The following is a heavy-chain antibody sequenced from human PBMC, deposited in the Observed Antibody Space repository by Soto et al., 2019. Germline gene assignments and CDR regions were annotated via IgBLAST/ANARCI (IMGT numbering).Heavy chain of an antibody. CDR2: IYSGGST. D-gene: IGHD3-22*01. CDR3: ANRPLLPGAH. V-gene: IGHV3-53*01. Sequence: EVQLVESGGGLIQPGGSLRLSCAASGFTFSSNDMNWVRQAPGKGLEWVSLIYSGGSTYYADSVKGRFTISRDNSKNTLYLHMSSLSAEDTAVYYCANRPLLPGAHWGQGTMVTVSS. CDR1: GFTFSSND. J-gene: IGHJ3*01.